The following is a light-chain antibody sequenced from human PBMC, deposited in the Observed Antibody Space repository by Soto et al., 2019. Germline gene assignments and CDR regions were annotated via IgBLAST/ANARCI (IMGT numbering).Light chain of an antibody. Sequence: QSVLTQPPSVSGAPGQRVTISCTGSSSNIGAGYDVHWYQQLPGTAPKHLIYGNSNRPSGVPDRFSGSKSGTSASLAITGLQAEDGADYYCQSYDISLSGSVFGGGTKLTVL. V-gene: IGLV1-40*01. CDR2: GNS. J-gene: IGLJ3*02. CDR1: SSNIGAGYD. CDR3: QSYDISLSGSV.